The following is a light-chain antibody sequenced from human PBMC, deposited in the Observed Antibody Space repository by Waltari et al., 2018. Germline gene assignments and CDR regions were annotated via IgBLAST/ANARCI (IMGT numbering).Light chain of an antibody. CDR3: QSYDSSLSGVL. CDR1: NSNIGARHD. V-gene: IGLV1-40*01. Sequence: QSVLTQPPSVSGAPGQRVTISCTGSNSNIGARHDVHWYQQVPGEAPRLLNYRDNNRPSGVPDRFSGSKSGTPACLAVTGLQPEDEADYYCQSYDSSLSGVLFGGGTKLTVL. J-gene: IGLJ3*02. CDR2: RDN.